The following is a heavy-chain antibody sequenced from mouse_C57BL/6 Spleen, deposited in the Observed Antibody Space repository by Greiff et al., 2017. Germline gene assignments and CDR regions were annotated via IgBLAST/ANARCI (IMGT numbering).Heavy chain of an antibody. Sequence: QVQLQQSGAELVKPGASVKLSCKASGYTFTEYTIHWVKQRSGQGLEWIGWFYPGSGSIKYNEKFKDKATLTADKSSSTVYMELSRLTSEDSAVYFCARHEGHGSRESYYAMDYWGQGTSVTVSS. CDR2: FYPGSGSI. V-gene: IGHV1-62-2*01. CDR3: ARHEGHGSRESYYAMDY. CDR1: GYTFTEYT. D-gene: IGHD1-1*01. J-gene: IGHJ4*01.